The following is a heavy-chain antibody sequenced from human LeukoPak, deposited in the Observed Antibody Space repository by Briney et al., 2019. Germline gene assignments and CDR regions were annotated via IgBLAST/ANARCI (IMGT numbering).Heavy chain of an antibody. CDR3: ARAVRYSSSSAEGYYFDY. J-gene: IGHJ4*02. CDR1: GFTFSSYA. V-gene: IGHV3-23*01. Sequence: PGGSLRLSCAASGFTFSSYAMSWVRQAPGKGLEWVSAISGSGGSTYYADSVKGRFTISRDNAKNSLYLQMNSLRAEDTAVYYCARAVRYSSSSAEGYYFDYWGQGTLVTVSS. D-gene: IGHD6-6*01. CDR2: ISGSGGST.